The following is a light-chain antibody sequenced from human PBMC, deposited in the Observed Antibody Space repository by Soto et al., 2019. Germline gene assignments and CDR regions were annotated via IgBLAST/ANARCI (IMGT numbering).Light chain of an antibody. Sequence: EIVLKRSPGTLSLSPGERATLSCRASQSVSSSYLAWYQQKPGQAPRLLIYDTSNRATGIPARFSGSGSGTDFNLSISSLAPEDFAVYYCQHRSNWPPGFGQGRRLEIK. CDR1: QSVSSSY. V-gene: IGKV3D-20*02. J-gene: IGKJ5*01. CDR3: QHRSNWPPG. CDR2: DTS.